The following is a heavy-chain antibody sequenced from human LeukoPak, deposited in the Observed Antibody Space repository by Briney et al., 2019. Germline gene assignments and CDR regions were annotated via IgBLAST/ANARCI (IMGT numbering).Heavy chain of an antibody. J-gene: IGHJ6*02. V-gene: IGHV1-46*01. Sequence: ASVKVSCKASGYTFTSYYMHWVRQAPGQGLEWMGIINPSGGSTSYAQKFQGRVTMTRDTSTSTAYMELRSLRSDDTAVYYCARDPNDILTGRMDVWGQGTTVTVSS. D-gene: IGHD3-9*01. CDR1: GYTFTSYY. CDR2: INPSGGST. CDR3: ARDPNDILTGRMDV.